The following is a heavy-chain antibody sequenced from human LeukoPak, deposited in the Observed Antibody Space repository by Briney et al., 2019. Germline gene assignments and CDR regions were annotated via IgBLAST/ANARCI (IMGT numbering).Heavy chain of an antibody. CDR3: AREWGLGQLVLEYYFDY. Sequence: PGGSLRLSCAASGFTFSSYSMNWVRQAPGKGLEWVSSISSSSSYIYYADSVKGRFTISRENAKNSLYLQMNSLRAEDTAVYYCAREWGLGQLVLEYYFDYWGQGTLVTVSS. J-gene: IGHJ4*02. CDR1: GFTFSSYS. V-gene: IGHV3-21*01. CDR2: ISSSSSYI. D-gene: IGHD6-6*01.